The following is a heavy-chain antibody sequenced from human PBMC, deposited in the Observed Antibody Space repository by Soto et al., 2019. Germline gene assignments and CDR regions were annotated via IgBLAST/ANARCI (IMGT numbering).Heavy chain of an antibody. CDR3: ASDYPVADTYYYGMDV. Sequence: QVQLVQSGAEVKKPGSSVKVSCKASGGTFSNYAISWVRQAPGQGLEWMGGIIPLSGTANYAQKFQGRVTITADESTSTAYMELRSLRSEDTAVYYCASDYPVADTYYYGMDVWGQGTTVTVSS. CDR2: IIPLSGTA. D-gene: IGHD6-19*01. V-gene: IGHV1-69*01. J-gene: IGHJ6*02. CDR1: GGTFSNYA.